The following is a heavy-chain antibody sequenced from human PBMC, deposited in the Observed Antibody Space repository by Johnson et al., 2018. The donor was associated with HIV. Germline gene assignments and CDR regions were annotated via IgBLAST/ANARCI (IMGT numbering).Heavy chain of an antibody. D-gene: IGHD3-16*01. Sequence: KSKTDGGTTDYAAPVKGRFTISRDDSKNTLYLQMNSLKTEDTAVYYCTTVAGGASDIWGQGTMVTVSS. V-gene: IGHV3-15*01. CDR3: TTVAGGASDI. CDR2: KSKTDGGTT. J-gene: IGHJ3*02.